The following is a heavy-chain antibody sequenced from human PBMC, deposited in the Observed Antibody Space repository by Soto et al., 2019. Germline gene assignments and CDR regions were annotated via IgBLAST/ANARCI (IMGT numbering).Heavy chain of an antibody. Sequence: PSETLSLTCSVSGGSMRGYYWNWLRQPAGKGLEWIGHIYSRGDTNYNPSVKSRVTMSVDTSKNEFSLRLNSVTAADTAVYYCAGIGEDVYYGMDVWGQGTTVTVSS. D-gene: IGHD2-21*01. V-gene: IGHV4-4*07. CDR3: AGIGEDVYYGMDV. CDR2: IYSRGDT. CDR1: GGSMRGYY. J-gene: IGHJ6*02.